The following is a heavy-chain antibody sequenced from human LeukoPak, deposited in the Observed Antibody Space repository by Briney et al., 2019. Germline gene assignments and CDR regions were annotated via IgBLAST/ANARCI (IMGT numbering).Heavy chain of an antibody. CDR1: GFTFSIYA. Sequence: GGSLRLSCAASGFTFSIYAMSWVRQAPGKGLEWVSAISGSGGSTYYADSVKGRFTISRDNSKNTLYLQMNSLRAEDTAVYYCAKGIYSSSWYVGYYYYGMDVWGQGTTVTVSS. V-gene: IGHV3-23*01. CDR3: AKGIYSSSWYVGYYYYGMDV. CDR2: ISGSGGST. D-gene: IGHD6-13*01. J-gene: IGHJ6*02.